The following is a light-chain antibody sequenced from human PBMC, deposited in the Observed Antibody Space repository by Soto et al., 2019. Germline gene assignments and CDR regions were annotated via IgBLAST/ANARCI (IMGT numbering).Light chain of an antibody. Sequence: DIQMTQSPSSLSASVGDRVTITCQASQDISNYLNWYQQKPGKAPKLMIYDASNLETGVPSRFSGSGSGTDFAFTISSLQPEDIDTYYCQQYDNLSPITFGQGTRLEIK. CDR1: QDISNY. CDR2: DAS. J-gene: IGKJ5*01. CDR3: QQYDNLSPIT. V-gene: IGKV1-33*01.